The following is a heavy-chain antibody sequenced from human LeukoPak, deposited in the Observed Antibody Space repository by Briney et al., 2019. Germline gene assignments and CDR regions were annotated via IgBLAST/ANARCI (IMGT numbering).Heavy chain of an antibody. V-gene: IGHV3-53*01. D-gene: IGHD2/OR15-2a*01. CDR2: IYSGGNT. Sequence: GGSLRLSCTVSGFTVSINSMSWVRQAPGKGLEWVSFIYSGGNTHYSDSVKGRFTISRDNSKNTLYLQMNCLRAEDTAVYYCARRAGEYSHPYDYWGQGTLVTVSS. CDR1: GFTVSINS. J-gene: IGHJ4*02. CDR3: ARRAGEYSHPYDY.